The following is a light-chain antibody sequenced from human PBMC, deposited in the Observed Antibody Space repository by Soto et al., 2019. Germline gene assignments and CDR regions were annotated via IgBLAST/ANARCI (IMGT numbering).Light chain of an antibody. CDR3: HQYGSSITWT. J-gene: IGKJ1*01. CDR2: AAS. CDR1: QSVTRNY. Sequence: EVVLTQSPGTVSLSPGESATLSCRASQSVTRNYLAWYQQTPGQAPRLLIYAASSRATGIPDRFSGSGSGTDFTLSISRLEPDDFAVYYCHQYGSSITWTFGQGTKVEIK. V-gene: IGKV3-20*01.